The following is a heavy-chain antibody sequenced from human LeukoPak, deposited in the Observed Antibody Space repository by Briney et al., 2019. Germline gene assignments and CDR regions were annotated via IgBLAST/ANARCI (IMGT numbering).Heavy chain of an antibody. CDR1: GASISSYY. CDR2: IYGGT. CDR3: ARRGYLDY. J-gene: IGHJ4*02. V-gene: IGHV4-59*01. Sequence: SETLSLTCTVSGASISSYYWSWIRQPPGKGLEWIGYIYGGTNYNPSLKSRVTISVDTSKNQFSLKLSSVTAADTAVYYCARRGYLDYWGQGTLVTVSS.